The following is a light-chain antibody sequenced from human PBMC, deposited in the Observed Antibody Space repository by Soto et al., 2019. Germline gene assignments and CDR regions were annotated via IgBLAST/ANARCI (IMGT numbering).Light chain of an antibody. CDR1: SSDVGGYNY. CDR2: EVS. CDR3: SSYAGSNVL. J-gene: IGLJ2*01. Sequence: QSVLTQPTSASGSPGQSVSISCTGTSSDVGGYNYVSWYQQHPGKAPKLMIFEVSKRPSGVPDRFSGSKSGNTASLTVSGLQAEDEADYYCSSYAGSNVLFGGGTKLTVL. V-gene: IGLV2-8*01.